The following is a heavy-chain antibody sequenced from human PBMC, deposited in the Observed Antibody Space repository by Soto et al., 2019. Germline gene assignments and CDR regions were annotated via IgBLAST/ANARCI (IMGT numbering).Heavy chain of an antibody. CDR3: ARDQGVTIFGVVTLPGRYGMDV. D-gene: IGHD3-3*01. Sequence: GSLRLSCAASGFTFSSYAMHWVRQAPGKGLEWVAVISYDGSNKYYADSVKGRFTISRDNSKNTLYLQMNSLRAEDTAVYYCARDQGVTIFGVVTLPGRYGMDVWGQGTTVTVSS. CDR2: ISYDGSNK. J-gene: IGHJ6*02. CDR1: GFTFSSYA. V-gene: IGHV3-30-3*01.